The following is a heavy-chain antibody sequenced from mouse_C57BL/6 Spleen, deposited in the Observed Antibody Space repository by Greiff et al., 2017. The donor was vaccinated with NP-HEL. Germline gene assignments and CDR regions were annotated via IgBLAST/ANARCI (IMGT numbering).Heavy chain of an antibody. Sequence: VKLMESGPGLVQPSQSLSITCTVSGFSLTSYGVHWVRQSPGKGLEWLGAIWSGGSTDYNAAFISRLSISKDNSKSQVFFKMNSLQADDTAIYYCARKYGNYLYYAMDYWGQGTSVTVSS. CDR3: ARKYGNYLYYAMDY. CDR1: GFSLTSYG. V-gene: IGHV2-2*01. CDR2: IWSGGST. J-gene: IGHJ4*01. D-gene: IGHD2-10*02.